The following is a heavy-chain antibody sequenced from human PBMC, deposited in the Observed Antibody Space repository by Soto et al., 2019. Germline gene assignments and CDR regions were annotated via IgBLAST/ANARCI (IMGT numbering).Heavy chain of an antibody. V-gene: IGHV4-30-4*01. J-gene: IGHJ6*02. CDR3: ARTLPAAISGMDV. D-gene: IGHD2-2*01. Sequence: PSETLSLTCTVSGGSISSGDYYWSWIRQPPGKGLEWIGYIYYSGSTYYNPSLKSRVTISVGTSKNQFSLKLSSVTAADTAVYYCARTLPAAISGMDVWGQGTTVTVSS. CDR2: IYYSGST. CDR1: GGSISSGDYY.